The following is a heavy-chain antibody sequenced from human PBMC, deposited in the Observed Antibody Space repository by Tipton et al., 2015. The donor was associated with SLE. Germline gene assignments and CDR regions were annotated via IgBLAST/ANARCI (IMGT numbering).Heavy chain of an antibody. CDR1: GGSISNYY. V-gene: IGHV4-59*12. Sequence: TLSLTCTVSGGSISNYYCHWIRQSPGKGLEWIGYTYHSGMTNYNPSLKSRVTMSIETSKNQFSLRVRSVTAADTAVYYCARGGGSYYDYWGQGTLVTVSS. CDR3: ARGGGSYYDY. J-gene: IGHJ4*02. D-gene: IGHD1-26*01. CDR2: TYHSGMT.